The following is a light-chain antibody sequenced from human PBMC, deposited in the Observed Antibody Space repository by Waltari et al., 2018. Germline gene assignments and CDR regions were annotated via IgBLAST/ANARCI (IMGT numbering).Light chain of an antibody. J-gene: IGLJ3*02. Sequence: QSALTQPASVSGSPGQSITISCSGSSSDVGAYNYVSWFQQHLGEAPKLLIYYVDKRPSGVSNRFSGSKSGNTASLTISGLQAEDEADYYCSSYTTSSTLMFGGGTKVTVL. CDR2: YVD. CDR1: SSDVGAYNY. V-gene: IGLV2-14*01. CDR3: SSYTTSSTLM.